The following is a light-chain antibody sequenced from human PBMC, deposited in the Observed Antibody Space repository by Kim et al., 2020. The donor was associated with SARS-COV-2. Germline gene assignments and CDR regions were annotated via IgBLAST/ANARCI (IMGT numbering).Light chain of an antibody. CDR3: QQGFYTPQT. V-gene: IGKV1-39*01. CDR2: GAS. Sequence: ANIGDRVTITCRASQTVDRHLNWYQQKPQEAPRLLIFGASTLSSGVPSRFRGSGSGRDYSLTISGLQPEDFATYFCQQGFYTPQTFGQGTKVDIK. J-gene: IGKJ1*01. CDR1: QTVDRH.